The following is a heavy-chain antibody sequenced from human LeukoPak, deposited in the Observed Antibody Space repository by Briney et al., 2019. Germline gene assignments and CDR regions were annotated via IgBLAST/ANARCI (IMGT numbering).Heavy chain of an antibody. CDR2: IKGNADGRTT. CDR3: ARDPAYDFWAPGGWFDP. J-gene: IGHJ5*02. V-gene: IGHV3-15*07. CDR1: GFTFSNAW. D-gene: IGHD3-3*01. Sequence: GGSLRLSCVASGFTFSNAWMNWVRQAPGKGLKWVGRIKGNADGRTTEYAAPVRGRFTMSRADSKNPLYLQINSLRAEDTAVYYCARDPAYDFWAPGGWFDPWGQGTLVTVSS.